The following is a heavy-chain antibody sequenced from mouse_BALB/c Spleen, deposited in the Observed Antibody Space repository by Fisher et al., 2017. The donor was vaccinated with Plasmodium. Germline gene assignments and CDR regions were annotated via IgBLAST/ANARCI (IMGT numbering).Heavy chain of an antibody. D-gene: IGHD4-1*01. J-gene: IGHJ4*01. V-gene: IGHV1-26*01. CDR3: AKGVLGTLDY. Sequence: KFKGKAMLTVDKSSSTAYMDLRSLTSEDSAVYYCAKGVLGTLDYWGQGTSVTVSS.